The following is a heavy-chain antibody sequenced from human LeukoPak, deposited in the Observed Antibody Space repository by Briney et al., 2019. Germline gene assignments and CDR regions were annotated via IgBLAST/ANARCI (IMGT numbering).Heavy chain of an antibody. CDR3: AKDNPPGCPPHNFDY. CDR1: GFIFSNYN. Sequence: GGSLRLSCAASGFIFSNYNMNWVRQAPGKGLEWVSSISSRSNYINYADSVKGRFTISRDNAKNSLFLQMNSLRAEDTAIYYCAKDNPPGCPPHNFDYWGQGTLVTVSS. V-gene: IGHV3-21*01. D-gene: IGHD1-14*01. J-gene: IGHJ4*02. CDR2: ISSRSNYI.